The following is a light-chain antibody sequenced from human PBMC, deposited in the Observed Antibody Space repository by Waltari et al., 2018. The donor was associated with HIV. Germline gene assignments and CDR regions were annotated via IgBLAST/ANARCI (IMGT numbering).Light chain of an antibody. Sequence: SYELTQPPSVSVSPGQTARNTCSGDALPKQYAIWYQQKPGQAPVVGIYNDSERPSGIPERFSGSSSGTTVTLTISGVQAEDEADYYCQSTDRSGTFVVFGGGTKLTVL. CDR3: QSTDRSGTFVV. V-gene: IGLV3-25*03. J-gene: IGLJ2*01. CDR1: ALPKQY. CDR2: NDS.